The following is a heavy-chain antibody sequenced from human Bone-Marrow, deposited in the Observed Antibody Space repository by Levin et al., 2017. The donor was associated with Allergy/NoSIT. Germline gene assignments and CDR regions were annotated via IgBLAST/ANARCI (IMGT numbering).Heavy chain of an antibody. CDR3: ARLNFYDGSGYDF. J-gene: IGHJ4*02. V-gene: IGHV3-13*01. D-gene: IGHD3-22*01. CDR2: ISGDGEI. CDR1: GFNFRSFD. Sequence: PGGSLRLSCVASGFNFRSFDMHWVRQATGKGLEWVSSISGDGEIYYADSVRGRFTISRENAKASLYLQMNSLRAGDTAFYYCARLNFYDGSGYDFWGQGTLVTVSS.